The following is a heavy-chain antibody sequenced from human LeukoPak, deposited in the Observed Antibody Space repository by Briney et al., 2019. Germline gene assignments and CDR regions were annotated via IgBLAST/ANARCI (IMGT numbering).Heavy chain of an antibody. CDR2: IRYDGSNK. CDR1: GFTFSSYS. V-gene: IGHV3-30*02. Sequence: GGSLRLSCETFGFTFSSYSMNWVRQAPGKGLEWVAFIRYDGSNKYYADSVKGRFTISRDNSKNTLYLQMNSLRAEDTAVYYCARDLPTGSDYFDYWGQGTLVTVSS. CDR3: ARDLPTGSDYFDY. D-gene: IGHD6-6*01. J-gene: IGHJ4*02.